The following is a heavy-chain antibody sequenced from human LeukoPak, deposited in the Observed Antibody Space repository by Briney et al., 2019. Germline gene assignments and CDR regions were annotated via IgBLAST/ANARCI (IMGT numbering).Heavy chain of an antibody. J-gene: IGHJ5*02. Sequence: PGGSLRRSYAASGFTFSSYSMNWVRQAPGKGLEWVSSISSSSSYIYYADSVKGRFTISRDNAKNSLYLQMNSLRAEDTAVYYCAREDDSGDITNDWFDPWGQGTLVTVSS. D-gene: IGHD1-26*01. CDR3: AREDDSGDITNDWFDP. V-gene: IGHV3-21*01. CDR1: GFTFSSYS. CDR2: ISSSSSYI.